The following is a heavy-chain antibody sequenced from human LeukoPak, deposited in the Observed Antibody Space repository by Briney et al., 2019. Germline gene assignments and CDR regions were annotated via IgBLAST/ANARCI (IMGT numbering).Heavy chain of an antibody. V-gene: IGHV3-30*03. D-gene: IGHD3-9*01. Sequence: GRSLRLSCAASGFTFSSYGMHWVRQAPGKGLEWVAVISYDGSNKYYADSVKGRFTISRDNSKNTLYLQMNSLSAEDTAFYYCARDALQLTGNYVTRWWFDPWGQGTLVTVSS. J-gene: IGHJ5*02. CDR1: GFTFSSYG. CDR2: ISYDGSNK. CDR3: ARDALQLTGNYVTRWWFDP.